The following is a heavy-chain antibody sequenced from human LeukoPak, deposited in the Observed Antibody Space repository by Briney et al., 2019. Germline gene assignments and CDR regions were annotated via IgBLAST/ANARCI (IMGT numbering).Heavy chain of an antibody. CDR2: ISSTGST. D-gene: IGHD3-10*01. J-gene: IGHJ4*02. Sequence: SETLSLTCTVSGGSISSGGHYWSWIRQPAGRGLEYLGRISSTGSTNYNPSLRSRVTISADTSKNHFSLKLTSVTAADTAVYYCARDQTYSGSGIYTYFDYWGQGILVTVSS. CDR3: ARDQTYSGSGIYTYFDY. CDR1: GGSISSGGHY. V-gene: IGHV4-61*02.